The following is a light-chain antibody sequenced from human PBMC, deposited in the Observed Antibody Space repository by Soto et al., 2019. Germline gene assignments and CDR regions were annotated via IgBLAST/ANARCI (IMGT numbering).Light chain of an antibody. CDR2: GAS. V-gene: IGKV1-9*01. J-gene: IGKJ3*01. Sequence: DIQLTQSPFFLSASVGDRVTITCRASQGIRSYLAWYQQRPGKAPELLIYGASTLRTGVASRFSGSGSGTEFTLTISSLHPEDFATYFCQQLNIFPPLFTFGPGTKVDIK. CDR1: QGIRSY. CDR3: QQLNIFPPLFT.